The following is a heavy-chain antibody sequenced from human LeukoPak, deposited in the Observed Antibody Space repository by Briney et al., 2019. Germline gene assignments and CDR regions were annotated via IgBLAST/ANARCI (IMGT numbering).Heavy chain of an antibody. CDR2: FDPEDGET. Sequence: ASVKVSCKVSGYTLSELSMHWVRQAPGKELEWMGSFDPEDGETIYAQKFQGRVTMTEDTSTDTAYMELSSLRSEDTAVYYCATASRSHYADYNLDYWGQGTLVTVSS. V-gene: IGHV1-24*01. CDR3: ATASRSHYADYNLDY. CDR1: GYTLSELS. J-gene: IGHJ4*02. D-gene: IGHD4-17*01.